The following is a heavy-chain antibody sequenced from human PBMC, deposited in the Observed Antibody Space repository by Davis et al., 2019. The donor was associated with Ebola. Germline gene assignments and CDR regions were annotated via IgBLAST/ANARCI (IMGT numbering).Heavy chain of an antibody. CDR1: GGSFSGYY. V-gene: IGHV4-34*01. D-gene: IGHD6-13*01. CDR2: INHSGST. CDR3: ARWIAAAGTKLYWFDP. J-gene: IGHJ5*02. Sequence: MPSETLSLTCAVYGGSFSGYYWSWIRQPPGKGLEWIGEINHSGSTNYNPSLKSRVTISVDTSKNQFSLKLSSVTAADTAVYYCARWIAAAGTKLYWFDPWGQGTLVTVSS.